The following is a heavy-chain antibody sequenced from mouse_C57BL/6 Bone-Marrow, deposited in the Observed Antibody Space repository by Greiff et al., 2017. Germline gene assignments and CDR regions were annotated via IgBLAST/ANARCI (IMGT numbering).Heavy chain of an antibody. Sequence: QVQLQQSGAELVRPGASVKLSCKASGYTFTDYEMHWVKQTPVHGLEWIGAIDPETGGTAYNQKFKGKAILTADKSSSTAYMELRSLTSEDAAVYYSTRYYYYAMYYWGQGTSVTVSS. CDR1: GYTFTDYE. J-gene: IGHJ4*01. V-gene: IGHV1-15*01. CDR2: IDPETGGT. CDR3: TRYYYYAMYY.